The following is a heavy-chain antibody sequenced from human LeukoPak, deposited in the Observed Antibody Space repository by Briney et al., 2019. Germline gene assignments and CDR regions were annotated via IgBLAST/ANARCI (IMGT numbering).Heavy chain of an antibody. J-gene: IGHJ6*03. CDR1: GDSVSSNSAA. V-gene: IGHV6-1*01. D-gene: IGHD3-10*01. Sequence: LSQTLSLTCAISGDSVSSNSAAWNWIRQSPSRGLEWLGRTYYRSKWYNDYAVSVKSRITINPDTSKNQFSLQLNSVTPEDTAVYYCARASEVLLWFGELDGDYYYMDVWGKGTTVTVSS. CDR2: TYYRSKWYN. CDR3: ARASEVLLWFGELDGDYYYMDV.